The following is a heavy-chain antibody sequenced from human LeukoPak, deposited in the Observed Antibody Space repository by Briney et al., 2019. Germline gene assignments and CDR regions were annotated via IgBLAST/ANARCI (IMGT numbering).Heavy chain of an antibody. J-gene: IGHJ4*02. V-gene: IGHV1-18*01. CDR3: ARSHSGSYYGGDDY. D-gene: IGHD1-26*01. Sequence: GASVKVFCKASGYTFTNFIINWVRQAPGQGLEWMGWISVHNGNTNFAQKFQGRVTMTTDTSTSTAYMELRSLRSDDTAVYYCARSHSGSYYGGDDYWGQGTLVTVSS. CDR2: ISVHNGNT. CDR1: GYTFTNFI.